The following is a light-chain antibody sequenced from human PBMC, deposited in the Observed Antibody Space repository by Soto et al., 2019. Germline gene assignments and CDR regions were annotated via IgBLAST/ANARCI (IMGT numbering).Light chain of an antibody. CDR3: QQLNSYPIT. J-gene: IGKJ5*01. CDR2: DAS. V-gene: IGKV1-9*01. CDR1: QGISSY. Sequence: DIQMTQSPSTLSASVGDRVTITCRASQGISSYLAWYQQKPGKAPKLLIYDASSLESGVPSRFSGSGSSTEFTLTISSLQPKDFATYYCQQLNSYPITFGQGTRLEIK.